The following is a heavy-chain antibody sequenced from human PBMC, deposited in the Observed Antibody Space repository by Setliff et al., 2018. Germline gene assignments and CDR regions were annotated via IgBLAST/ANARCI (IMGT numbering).Heavy chain of an antibody. CDR3: ARDNTMVGATDY. D-gene: IGHD1-26*01. CDR2: LHTSGTT. J-gene: IGHJ4*02. V-gene: IGHV4-61*02. CDR1: GGSITSGSYY. Sequence: SETLSLTCAVSGGSITSGSYYWSWIRQPAGEGLEWIGRLHTSGTTVYNPSLKGRVTISADTSTNHFSLKLTSVTAADTAVYYCARDNTMVGATDYWGQGALVTVSS.